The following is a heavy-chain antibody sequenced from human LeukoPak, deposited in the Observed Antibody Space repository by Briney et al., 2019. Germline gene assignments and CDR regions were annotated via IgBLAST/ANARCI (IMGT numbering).Heavy chain of an antibody. J-gene: IGHJ4*02. CDR3: ARGGYYYDSSGYYY. D-gene: IGHD3-22*01. CDR1: GGTFSSYA. Sequence: SVRVSCKASGGTFSSYAISWVRQAPGQGLEWMGGIIPIFGTANYAQKFQGRVTITADESTSTAYMELSSLRSEDTAVYYCARGGYYYDSSGYYYWGQGTLVTVSS. CDR2: IIPIFGTA. V-gene: IGHV1-69*13.